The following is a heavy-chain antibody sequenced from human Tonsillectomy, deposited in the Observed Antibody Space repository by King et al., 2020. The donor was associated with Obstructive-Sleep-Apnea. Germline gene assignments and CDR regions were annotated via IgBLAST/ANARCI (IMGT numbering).Heavy chain of an antibody. V-gene: IGHV3-23*04. CDR2: ISGSGGST. CDR3: AKAVLADISRGGCFDD. J-gene: IGHJ4*02. D-gene: IGHD6-19*01. CDR1: GFIFNTYA. Sequence: VQLVESGGGLVQPGGSLRLSCAASGFIFNTYAMSWVRQAPGKGLEWVSGISGSGGSTYYVDSVKGRFTISRDNSKNTLYLQMSSLRAEDTAVYYCAKAVLADISRGGCFDDWGQGTLVTVSS.